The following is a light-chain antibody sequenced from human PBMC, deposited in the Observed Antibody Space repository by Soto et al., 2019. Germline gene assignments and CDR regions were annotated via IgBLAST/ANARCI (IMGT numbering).Light chain of an antibody. J-gene: IGKJ2*01. Sequence: EIVLTQSPGTLSLSPGQSATLSFRASQSVNSRFLAWYQHKPGQAPRLLIYAASTRATGIPDRFSGSASGTEFTLTISSLEPEDFAVYYCQQYGDSPPNTFGQGTKLEIK. V-gene: IGKV3-20*01. CDR2: AAS. CDR1: QSVNSRF. CDR3: QQYGDSPPNT.